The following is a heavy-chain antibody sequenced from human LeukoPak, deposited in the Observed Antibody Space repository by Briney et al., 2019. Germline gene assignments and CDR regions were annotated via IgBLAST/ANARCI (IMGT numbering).Heavy chain of an antibody. Sequence: PSETLSLTCTVSGGSISSSSYYWGWVRQPPGKGLEWFGSISYSGSAYDNPSLKSRVTISVDTSKNQFSLRLRSVTAADTAVYYCARLFATGDRGRGSFDIWGQGTMVTVSS. V-gene: IGHV4-39*01. CDR3: ARLFATGDRGRGSFDI. CDR1: GGSISSSSYY. CDR2: ISYSGSA. D-gene: IGHD7-27*01. J-gene: IGHJ3*02.